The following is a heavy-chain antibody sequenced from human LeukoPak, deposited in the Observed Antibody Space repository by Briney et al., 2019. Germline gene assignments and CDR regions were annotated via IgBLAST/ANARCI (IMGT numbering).Heavy chain of an antibody. CDR3: AKYVTDPPYFDY. CDR1: GFTFSSYA. D-gene: IGHD3-10*02. Sequence: PGRSLRLSCAASGFTFSSYAMTWVRQAPGKGLEWVSAISGSGDSTYYAGSVKGRFTISRDNSKNTLYLQMNRLRAEDTALYFCAKYVTDPPYFDYWGQGTLVTVSS. V-gene: IGHV3-23*01. J-gene: IGHJ4*02. CDR2: ISGSGDST.